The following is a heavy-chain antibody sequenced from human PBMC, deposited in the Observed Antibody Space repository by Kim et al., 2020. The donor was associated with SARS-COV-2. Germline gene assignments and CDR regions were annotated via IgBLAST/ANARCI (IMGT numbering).Heavy chain of an antibody. J-gene: IGHJ6*02. V-gene: IGHV3-7*03. CDR3: ATLPGATIWYYYYGMDV. CDR2: IKQDGSEK. CDR1: GFTFSSYW. D-gene: IGHD5-12*01. Sequence: GGSLRLSCAASGFTFSSYWMSWVRQAPGKGLEWVANIKQDGSEKYYVDSVKGRFTISRDNAKNSLYLQMNSLRAEDTAVYYCATLPGATIWYYYYGMDVWGQGTTVTVSS.